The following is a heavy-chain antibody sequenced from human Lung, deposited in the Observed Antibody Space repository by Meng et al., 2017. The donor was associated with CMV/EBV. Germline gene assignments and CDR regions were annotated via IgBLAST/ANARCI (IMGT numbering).Heavy chain of an antibody. J-gene: IGHJ6*02. CDR3: ARRGRSYGMDV. V-gene: IGHV5-51*01. CDR2: IYPGDSDT. D-gene: IGHD3-10*01. CDR1: GYIFTSYW. Sequence: SCKGSGYIFTSYWSVWLRQRPGKGLEWMGIIYPGDSDTRYRPSFQSQVYISADKSISNAYLQWSSLKAADNAMYYCARRGRSYGMDVWGQGSTVTVSS.